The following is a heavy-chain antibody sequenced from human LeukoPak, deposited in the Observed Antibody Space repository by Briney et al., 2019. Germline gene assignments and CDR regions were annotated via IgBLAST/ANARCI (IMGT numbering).Heavy chain of an antibody. CDR1: GFTFSSYA. D-gene: IGHD1-26*01. CDR2: IWYDGSNK. CDR3: AREYRYSGSYFDY. J-gene: IGHJ4*02. V-gene: IGHV3-33*08. Sequence: PGRSLRLSCAASGFTFSSYAMHWVRQAPGKGLEWVAVIWYDGSNKYYADSVKGRFTISRDNSKNTLYLQMSSLRAEDTAVYYCAREYRYSGSYFDYWGQGTLVTVSS.